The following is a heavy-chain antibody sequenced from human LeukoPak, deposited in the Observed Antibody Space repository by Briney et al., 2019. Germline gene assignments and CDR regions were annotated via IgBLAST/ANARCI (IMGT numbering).Heavy chain of an antibody. J-gene: IGHJ4*02. D-gene: IGHD3-10*01. CDR2: ISYDGSNK. CDR1: GFTFSSYG. V-gene: IGHV3-30*18. Sequence: GRSLRLSCAASGFTFSSYGMHWVRQAPGKGLEWVAVISYDGSNKYYADSVKGRFTISRDNSKNTLYLQMNSLRAEDTAAYYCAKLAYGSGSYLDYWGQGTLVTVSS. CDR3: AKLAYGSGSYLDY.